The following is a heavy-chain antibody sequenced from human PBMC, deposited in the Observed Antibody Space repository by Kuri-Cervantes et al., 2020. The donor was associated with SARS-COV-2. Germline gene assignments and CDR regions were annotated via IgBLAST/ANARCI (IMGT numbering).Heavy chain of an antibody. CDR2: ISYDGSNK. Sequence: LSLTCAASGFTFSSYAMHWVRQAPGKGLEWVAVISYDGSNKYYADSVKGRFTISRDNSKNTLYLQMNSLRAEDTAVYYCARGARDYGGNSEFDYWGQGTLVTVSS. J-gene: IGHJ4*02. D-gene: IGHD4-23*01. CDR1: GFTFSSYA. CDR3: ARGARDYGGNSEFDY. V-gene: IGHV3-30-3*01.